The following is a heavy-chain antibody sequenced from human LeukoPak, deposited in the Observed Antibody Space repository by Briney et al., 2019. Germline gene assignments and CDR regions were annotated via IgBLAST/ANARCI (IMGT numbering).Heavy chain of an antibody. CDR2: ISYDGSNE. D-gene: IGHD6-19*01. CDR1: GFTFSGYA. V-gene: IGHV3-30-3*02. Sequence: GGSLRLSCAASGFTFSGYAMHWVRQAPGKGLEWVAVISYDGSNEYYADSVKGRFTISRDNSKNTLYLQMNSLRAEDTAVYYCAKLGYSSGWYDFQIDAFDFWGQGTMVTVSS. CDR3: AKLGYSSGWYDFQIDAFDF. J-gene: IGHJ3*01.